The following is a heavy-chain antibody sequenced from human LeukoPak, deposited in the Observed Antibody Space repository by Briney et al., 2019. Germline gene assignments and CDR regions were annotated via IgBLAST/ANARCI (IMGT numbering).Heavy chain of an antibody. CDR2: IKQDGSEK. Sequence: GGSLRLSCAASGFTFSTYYMSWVRQAPGTGLEWVANIKQDGSEKYYVDSVKGRFTISRDNAKNSLSLQMNSLRAEDTAVYYCVREAAATLFDYWGQGTLVTVSS. CDR3: VREAAATLFDY. J-gene: IGHJ4*02. V-gene: IGHV3-7*01. CDR1: GFTFSTYY. D-gene: IGHD1-26*01.